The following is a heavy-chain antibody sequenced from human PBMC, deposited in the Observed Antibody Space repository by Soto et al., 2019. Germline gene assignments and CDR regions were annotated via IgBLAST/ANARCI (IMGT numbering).Heavy chain of an antibody. V-gene: IGHV4-4*02. J-gene: IGHJ4*02. CDR3: TRASASSMLRGVVIN. CDR2: MYHSGDS. CDR1: GGSISTDNW. Sequence: SETLSLTCAVPGGSISTDNWWSWVRQPPGKGLEWIGEMYHSGDSNFNPSLKSRVTISVDKSKNQFSMQMASVTAADTALYYCTRASASSMLRGVVINWGRGTQVTVSS. D-gene: IGHD3-10*01.